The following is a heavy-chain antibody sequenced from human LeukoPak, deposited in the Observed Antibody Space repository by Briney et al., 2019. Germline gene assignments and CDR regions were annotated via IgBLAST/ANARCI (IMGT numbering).Heavy chain of an antibody. J-gene: IGHJ4*02. V-gene: IGHV3-48*03. Sequence: GGSLRLSCAASGFTFSSYEMNWVRQAPGKGLEWVSYISSSGSTIYYADSVKGRFTISRDNAKNSLCLQMNSLRAEDTAVYYCARDYYDSSGYTLRANWGQGTLVTVSS. D-gene: IGHD3-22*01. CDR1: GFTFSSYE. CDR2: ISSSGSTI. CDR3: ARDYYDSSGYTLRAN.